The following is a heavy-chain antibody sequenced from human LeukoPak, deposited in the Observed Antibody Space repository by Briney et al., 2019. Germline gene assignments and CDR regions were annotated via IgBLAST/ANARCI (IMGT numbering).Heavy chain of an antibody. CDR2: INHSGST. CDR3: ARGRGIIRTMVRGVTGKYYGMDV. V-gene: IGHV4-34*01. Sequence: SETLSLTCAVYGGSFSGYYWSRIRQPPGKGLEWIGEINHSGSTNYNPSLKSRVTISVDTSKNQFSLKLSSVTAADTAVYYCARGRGIIRTMVRGVTGKYYGMDVWGQGTTVTVSS. CDR1: GGSFSGYY. J-gene: IGHJ6*02. D-gene: IGHD3-10*01.